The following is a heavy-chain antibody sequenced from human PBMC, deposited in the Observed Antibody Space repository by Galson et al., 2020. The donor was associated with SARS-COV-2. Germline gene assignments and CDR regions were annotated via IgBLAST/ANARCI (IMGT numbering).Heavy chain of an antibody. CDR1: GFTFSSYS. J-gene: IGHJ6*02. V-gene: IGHV3-21*01. Sequence: GESLKISCAASGFTFSSYSMNWVRQAPGKGLEWVSPISSSSSYIYYADSVKGRFTISRDNAKNSLYLQMNSLRAEDTAVYYCARFSPYYYYYGMHVWGQGTTVTVSS. CDR2: ISSSSSYI. CDR3: ARFSPYYYYYGMHV.